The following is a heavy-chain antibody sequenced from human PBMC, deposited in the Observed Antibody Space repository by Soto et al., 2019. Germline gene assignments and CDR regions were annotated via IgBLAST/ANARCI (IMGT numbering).Heavy chain of an antibody. CDR2: INPNTGSA. V-gene: IGHV1-46*01. J-gene: IGHJ6*02. Sequence: QVQLVQSGAELKEPGASVKVSCRASGYTFISYYIHWVRQAPGQGLEWMGIINPNTGSARYAQNSQGRVAVTRDTSTSTVYLELSSLGSEDTAVYYCGRDPNFSLTFHYYGMDVWGQGTSVTVS. CDR3: GRDPNFSLTFHYYGMDV. CDR1: GYTFISYY. D-gene: IGHD3-3*02.